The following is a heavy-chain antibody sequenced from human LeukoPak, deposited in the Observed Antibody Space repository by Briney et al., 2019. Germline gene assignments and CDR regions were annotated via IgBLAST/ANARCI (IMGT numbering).Heavy chain of an antibody. V-gene: IGHV3-48*01. CDR3: ARDQIVGSYVSGAFDI. D-gene: IGHD1-26*01. J-gene: IGHJ3*02. CDR1: GFTFSRYS. CDR2: ISSSSSTI. Sequence: GSLRLSCAASGFTFSRYSMNWVRHAPGKGLECVSYISSSSSTIFYADSVKGRFTISRDNAKNSLYLQMNSLRAEDTAVYYCARDQIVGSYVSGAFDIWGQGTMVTVSS.